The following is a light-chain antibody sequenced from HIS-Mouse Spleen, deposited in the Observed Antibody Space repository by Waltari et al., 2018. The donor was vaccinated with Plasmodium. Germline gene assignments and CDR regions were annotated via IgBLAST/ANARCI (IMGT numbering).Light chain of an antibody. Sequence: DVVMTQSPLSLPVTLGQPASISCRSSQSLVYSDGNTYLNWFQQRPGHSPRRLIYKVSNRASGVPDRFSGIGSGTDFTLKISRVEAEDVGVYYCMQGTHWPPRVTFGGGTKVEIK. V-gene: IGKV2-30*01. CDR2: KVS. CDR1: QSLVYSDGNTY. J-gene: IGKJ4*01. CDR3: MQGTHWPPRVT.